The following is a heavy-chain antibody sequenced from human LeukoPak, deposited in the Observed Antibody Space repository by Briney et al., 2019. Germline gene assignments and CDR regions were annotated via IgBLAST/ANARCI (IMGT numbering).Heavy chain of an antibody. J-gene: IGHJ1*01. Sequence: GESMKISCKASGYSFATSWIGWVRQMPGKGLEWMGIIYPSDSDTRYNPSFQGQVTISVDKSISTAYLQWSSLKASDTAIYFCTRQGWWKLPTPNFQHRGQGTLVTVSS. CDR3: TRQGWWKLPTPNFQH. D-gene: IGHD2-15*01. CDR1: GYSFATSW. V-gene: IGHV5-51*01. CDR2: IYPSDSDT.